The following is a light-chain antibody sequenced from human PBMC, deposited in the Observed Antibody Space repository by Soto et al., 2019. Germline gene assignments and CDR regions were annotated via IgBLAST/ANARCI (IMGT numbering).Light chain of an antibody. CDR3: CLYLGGRTYV. CDR1: STDFVSYNR. J-gene: IGLJ1*01. CDR2: DDT. Sequence: QSVLTQPPSVSGSPGQSVTISCTGTSTDFVSYNRVSWYQQPPGTAPKLIIYDDTKRPSGVSSRFSGSKSGNTASLTISGLQAEDEADYYCCLYLGGRTYVFGPGTKVTVL. V-gene: IGLV2-18*01.